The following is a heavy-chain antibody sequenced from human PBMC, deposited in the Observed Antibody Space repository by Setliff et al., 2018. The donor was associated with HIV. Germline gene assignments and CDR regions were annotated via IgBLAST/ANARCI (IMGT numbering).Heavy chain of an antibody. V-gene: IGHV1-2*02. CDR1: AYTLSDSY. CDR2: INPNSGDT. Sequence: ASVKVSCKASAYTLSDSYIHWVRQAPGQGLEWVGRINPNSGDTNYAQNFQGRVTMTRDTSLSTAYTAIRTPYMELTNLKSDDTAVYYCARDHGGNSGYNWFDPWGQGTLVTVSS. CDR3: ARDHGGNSGYNWFDP. D-gene: IGHD2-21*02. J-gene: IGHJ5*02.